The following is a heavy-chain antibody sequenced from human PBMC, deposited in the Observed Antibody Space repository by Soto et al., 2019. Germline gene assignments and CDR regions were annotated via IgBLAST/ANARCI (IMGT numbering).Heavy chain of an antibody. V-gene: IGHV4-34*01. CDR1: GGTFSGYD. J-gene: IGHJ4*02. D-gene: IGHD3-10*01. Sequence: TSETLSLTSTVYGGTFSGYDWSWIRQPPGKGLEWIGEINHSGSTNYNPSLKSRVTISVDTSKNQFSLKLSSVTAADTAVYYCARGGGFGELLYDYWGQGTLVTSPQ. CDR2: INHSGST. CDR3: ARGGGFGELLYDY.